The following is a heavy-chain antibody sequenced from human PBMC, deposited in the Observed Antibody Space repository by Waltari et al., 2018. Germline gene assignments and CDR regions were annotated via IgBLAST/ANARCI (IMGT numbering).Heavy chain of an antibody. CDR1: GGSFSDSY. J-gene: IGHJ6*04. CDR2: INHSGST. V-gene: IGHV4-34*01. CDR3: ARARVPYYYVMDV. D-gene: IGHD1-1*01. Sequence: QVQLQQWGAGLLKPSETLSPTCAVYGGSFSDSYWSWIRPPPGKALAWIGEINHSGSTNSHPCPKGRVTISVATSKKQFSLKLGSGTAADTAGYYCARARVPYYYVMDVWGKGTTATISS.